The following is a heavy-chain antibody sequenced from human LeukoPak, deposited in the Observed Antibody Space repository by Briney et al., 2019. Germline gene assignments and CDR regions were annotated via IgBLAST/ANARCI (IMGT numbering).Heavy chain of an antibody. V-gene: IGHV3-7*01. J-gene: IGHJ4*02. CDR2: IKQDGSEK. D-gene: IGHD6-13*01. Sequence: PGGSLRLSCAASGFTFSSYWMSWVRQAPGKGLEWVANIKQDGSEKYYVDSVKGRFTISRDNTKNSLYLQTNSLRAEDTALYYCAREIEAAGTFLYFDFWGQGTLVTVSS. CDR1: GFTFSSYW. CDR3: AREIEAAGTFLYFDF.